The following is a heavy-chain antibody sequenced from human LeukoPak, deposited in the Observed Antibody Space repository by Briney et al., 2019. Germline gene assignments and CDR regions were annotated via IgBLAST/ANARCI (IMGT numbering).Heavy chain of an antibody. CDR1: GFRFSTQE. CDR2: MSKDGRTI. Sequence: GGSLRLSCAASGFRFSTQEMAWVRQAPGKGLEWVSYMSKDGRTIYYADSVKGRFTISRDNTRNSLFLQLNSLSADDTGFYYCARGSYTGFDLYFDSWGQGTLFTISS. D-gene: IGHD5-12*01. CDR3: ARGSYTGFDLYFDS. V-gene: IGHV3-48*03. J-gene: IGHJ4*02.